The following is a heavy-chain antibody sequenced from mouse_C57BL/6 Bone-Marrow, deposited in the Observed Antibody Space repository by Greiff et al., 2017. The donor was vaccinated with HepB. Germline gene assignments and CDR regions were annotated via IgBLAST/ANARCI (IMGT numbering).Heavy chain of an antibody. J-gene: IGHJ3*01. D-gene: IGHD2-4*01. CDR3: ARPYDSPFAW. CDR1: GYTFTDYY. V-gene: IGHV1-26*01. Sequence: VQLQQSGPELVKPGASVKISCKASGYTFTDYYMNWVKQSHGKSLEWIGDINPNNGGTSYNQKFKGKATLTVDKSSSTAYMALRSLTSEDSAVYYCARPYDSPFAWWGQGTLVTVSA. CDR2: INPNNGGT.